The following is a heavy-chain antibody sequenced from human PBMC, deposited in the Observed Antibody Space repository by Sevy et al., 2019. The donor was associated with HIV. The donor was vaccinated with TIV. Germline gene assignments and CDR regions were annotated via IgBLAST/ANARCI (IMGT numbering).Heavy chain of an antibody. J-gene: IGHJ3*02. CDR2: IWNDRSNK. V-gene: IGHV3-33*01. CDR3: ASLHHNYYDSSGSSGDDAFDI. CDR1: GFTFSSYG. Sequence: GWSLRLSCAASGFTFSSYGMHWVRQAPGKGLEWVAVIWNDRSNKHYADSVKGRFTISRDNSKNTLYLQMNSLRAEDKAVYYCASLHHNYYDSSGSSGDDAFDIWGQGTMVTVSS. D-gene: IGHD3-22*01.